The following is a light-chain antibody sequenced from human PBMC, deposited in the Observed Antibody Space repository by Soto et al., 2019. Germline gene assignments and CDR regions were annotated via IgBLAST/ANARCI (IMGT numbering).Light chain of an antibody. V-gene: IGKV3-11*01. CDR1: QSIGWS. Sequence: EIVLTQSPATLSLSPGERATLSCRAGQSIGWSLAWFQQKPGQAPRLLIYDASYRATGIPARFSGSVSGTDFTLTISSLESEDFAVYYCHQRSTWPDTFGQGTRLETK. J-gene: IGKJ5*01. CDR2: DAS. CDR3: HQRSTWPDT.